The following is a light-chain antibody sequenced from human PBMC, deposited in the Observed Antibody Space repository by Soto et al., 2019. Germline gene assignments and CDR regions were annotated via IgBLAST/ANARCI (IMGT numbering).Light chain of an antibody. CDR1: QSISSW. J-gene: IGKJ1*01. CDR2: DAS. CDR3: QQSYSTTWT. Sequence: DTQMAQSPSSLSASVGDRVTITCRASQSISSWLAWYQQKPGKAPKLLIYDASSLESGVPSRFSSSGSGTDFTLTISSLQPEDFATYYCQQSYSTTWTFGQGTKVDI. V-gene: IGKV1-39*01.